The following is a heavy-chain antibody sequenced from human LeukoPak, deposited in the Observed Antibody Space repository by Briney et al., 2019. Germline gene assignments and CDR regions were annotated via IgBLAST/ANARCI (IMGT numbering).Heavy chain of an antibody. V-gene: IGHV4-61*01. CDR1: GGSISSGSYY. D-gene: IGHD3-22*01. CDR3: ARHRGYVGAFDV. CDR2: IYYSGST. Sequence: SETLSLTCTVSGGSISSGSYYWSWIRQPPGKGLEWIGFIYYSGSTSYNPSLKSRVTISVDTSKNQFSLNLSSVTASETAVYYCARHRGYVGAFDVWGRGTMVTVSS. J-gene: IGHJ3*01.